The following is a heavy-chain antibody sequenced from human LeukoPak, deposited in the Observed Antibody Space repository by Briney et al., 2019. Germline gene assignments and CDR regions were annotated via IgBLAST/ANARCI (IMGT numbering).Heavy chain of an antibody. CDR3: ARARNPYGDFDY. V-gene: IGHV1-69*02. D-gene: IGHD4-17*01. J-gene: IGHJ4*02. CDR1: GGTFSSYT. Sequence: SVKVSCKASGGTFSSYTISWVRQAPGQGLEWMGRIIPILGIANYAQKFQGRVTITADKSTSAAYMELSSLRSEDTAVYYCARARNPYGDFDYWGQGTLVTVSS. CDR2: IIPILGIA.